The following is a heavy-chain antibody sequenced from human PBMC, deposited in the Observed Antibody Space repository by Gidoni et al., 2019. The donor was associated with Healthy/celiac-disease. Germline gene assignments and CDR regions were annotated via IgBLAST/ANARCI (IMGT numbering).Heavy chain of an antibody. CDR1: GDTHTELS. V-gene: IGHV1-24*01. D-gene: IGHD3-10*01. J-gene: IGHJ6*03. Sequence: QVQLVQAGAEVKKPGASVKVAGKVSGDTHTELSMHWVRQAPGKGLEWMGGFDPEDGETIYAQKFQGRVTMTEDTSTDTAYMELSSLRSEDTAVYYCATVVGDYYYYYYMDVWGKGTTVTVSS. CDR3: ATVVGDYYYYYYMDV. CDR2: FDPEDGET.